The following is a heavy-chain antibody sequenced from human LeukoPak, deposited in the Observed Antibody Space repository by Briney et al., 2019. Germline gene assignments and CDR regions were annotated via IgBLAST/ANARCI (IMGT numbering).Heavy chain of an antibody. V-gene: IGHV3-7*03. CDR2: IKQDGSEK. Sequence: GGSLRLSCAASGFTFSSYWMSWVRQAPGKGLEWVANIKQDGSEKYYVDSVKGRFTISRDNAKNSLYLQMNSLRAEDTAVYYCARQMTLTTPNNYYDSSGYFDYWGQGTLVTVSS. J-gene: IGHJ4*02. D-gene: IGHD3-22*01. CDR3: ARQMTLTTPNNYYDSSGYFDY. CDR1: GFTFSSYW.